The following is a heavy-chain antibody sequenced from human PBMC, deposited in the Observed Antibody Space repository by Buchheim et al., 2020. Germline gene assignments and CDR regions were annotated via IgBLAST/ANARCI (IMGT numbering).Heavy chain of an antibody. J-gene: IGHJ4*02. V-gene: IGHV3-11*01. D-gene: IGHD6-6*01. CDR2: ISSSGSTI. Sequence: VQLLESGGGLVQPGGSLRLSCATSGFTFSDYYMSWIRQAPGKGLEWVSYISSSGSTIYYADSVKGRFTISRDSAKKSLSLQMDSLRAEDTAVYYCATSTIAARREFDSWGQGTL. CDR3: ATSTIAARREFDS. CDR1: GFTFSDYY.